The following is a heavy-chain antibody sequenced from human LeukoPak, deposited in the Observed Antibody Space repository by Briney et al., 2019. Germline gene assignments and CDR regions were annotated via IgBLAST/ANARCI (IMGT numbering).Heavy chain of an antibody. J-gene: IGHJ1*01. CDR3: ATVPRIPAVGNTEYFQY. V-gene: IGHV5-51*01. CDR2: VNPADSDT. Sequence: GESLKISCKASGYRFTSYWIAWVRQMPGKALEWMGIVNPADSDTRYSPSFQGQVTISVDKSISTAYLQWSSLQASDTAMYYCATVPRIPAVGNTEYFQYWGQGTLVTVSS. D-gene: IGHD6-13*01. CDR1: GYRFTSYW.